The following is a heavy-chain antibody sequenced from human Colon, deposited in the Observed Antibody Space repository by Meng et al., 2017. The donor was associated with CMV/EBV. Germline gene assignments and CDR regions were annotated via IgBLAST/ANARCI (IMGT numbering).Heavy chain of an antibody. D-gene: IGHD3-10*01. J-gene: IGHJ4*02. CDR3: ARDSNLSGLAY. CDR2: VYISGNT. V-gene: IGHV4-4*07. CDR1: GASITSYY. Sequence: QVQLRVSGPGLVKPSETLSLTFTVSGASITSYYWSWIRQPAGKGLEWIGRVYISGNTNYNPSLKSRVTMSIDTSKNQLSLNIRSVTAADTAVYYCARDSNLSGLAYWGQGTLVTVSS.